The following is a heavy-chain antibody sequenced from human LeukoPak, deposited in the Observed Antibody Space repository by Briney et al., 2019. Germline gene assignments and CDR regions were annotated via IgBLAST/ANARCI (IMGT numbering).Heavy chain of an antibody. J-gene: IGHJ4*02. D-gene: IGHD4-17*01. Sequence: SETLSLTCAVSGGSISSSNWWTWVRQPPGKGLEWIGEIYHSGSTNYNPSFKSRVTISVDKSKNQFSLKLSSVTAADTAVYYCARGEHDYGDYYFDYWGQGTLVTVSS. CDR2: IYHSGST. CDR1: GGSISSSNW. CDR3: ARGEHDYGDYYFDY. V-gene: IGHV4-4*02.